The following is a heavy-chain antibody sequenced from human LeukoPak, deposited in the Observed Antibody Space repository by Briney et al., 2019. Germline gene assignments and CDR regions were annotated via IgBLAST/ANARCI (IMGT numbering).Heavy chain of an antibody. V-gene: IGHV3-23*01. CDR1: GFTFSSYA. J-gene: IGHJ4*02. CDR2: ISGSGGST. Sequence: GGSLRLSCAASGFTFSSYAMSWVRQAPGEGLEWVSAISGSGGSTYYADSVKGRFTISRDNSKNTLYLQMNSLRAEDTAVYYCAKDPSSIAARRGRYFDYWGQGTLVTVSS. D-gene: IGHD6-6*01. CDR3: AKDPSSIAARRGRYFDY.